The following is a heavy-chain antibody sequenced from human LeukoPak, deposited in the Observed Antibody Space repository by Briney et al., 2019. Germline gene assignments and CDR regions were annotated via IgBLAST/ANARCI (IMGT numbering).Heavy chain of an antibody. CDR2: INPNGGST. CDR1: GYTFTSYY. Sequence: ASVKVSCKASGYTFTSYYLHWMRQAPGQGLEWMGIINPNGGSTSYAQKFQGRVTMTRDMSTSTVYMELSSLRSEDRAVYYCARSGGYYDFWSGYYTREGPYYFDYWGQGTLVTVSS. V-gene: IGHV1-46*01. CDR3: ARSGGYYDFWSGYYTREGPYYFDY. J-gene: IGHJ4*02. D-gene: IGHD3-3*01.